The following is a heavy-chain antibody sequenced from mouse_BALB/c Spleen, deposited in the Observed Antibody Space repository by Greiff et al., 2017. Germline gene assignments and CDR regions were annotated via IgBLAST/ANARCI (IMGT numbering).Heavy chain of an antibody. J-gene: IGHJ4*01. Sequence: QVQLQHPGAELVRPGASVKLSCKASGYTFTSYWINWVKQRPGQGLEWIGNIYPSDSYTNYNQKFKDKATLTVDKSSSTAYMQLSSPTSEDSAVYYCTRGQLGLQAMDYWGQGTSVTVSS. V-gene: IGHV1-69*02. CDR1: GYTFTSYW. CDR2: IYPSDSYT. D-gene: IGHD3-1*01. CDR3: TRGQLGLQAMDY.